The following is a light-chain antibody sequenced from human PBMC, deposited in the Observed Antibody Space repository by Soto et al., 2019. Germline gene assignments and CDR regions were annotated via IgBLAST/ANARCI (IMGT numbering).Light chain of an antibody. CDR2: GAS. CDR3: KQRSNWPPYT. CDR1: QSVSSN. V-gene: IGKV3-15*01. J-gene: IGKJ2*01. Sequence: EIVMTQSPATLSVSPGERATLSCRASQSVSSNLAWYQQKPGQAPRLLIYGASTRATGIPARFSGSGSGTDFTLTISSLEPEDFAVYYCKQRSNWPPYTFGQGTKLEIK.